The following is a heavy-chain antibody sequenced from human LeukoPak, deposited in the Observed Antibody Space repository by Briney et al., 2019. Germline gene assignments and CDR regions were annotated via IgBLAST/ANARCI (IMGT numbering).Heavy chain of an antibody. CDR1: GGSISSSDYY. J-gene: IGHJ5*02. V-gene: IGHV4-39*07. CDR2: IYYTGST. CDR3: ARENYCTNGVCWAFDP. D-gene: IGHD2-8*01. Sequence: PSETLSLTCTVSGGSISSSDYYWGWIRQPPGKGLEWIGNIYYTGSTSYNSSFESRVTISVDTSKNQFSLQLSSVTAADTAVYYCARENYCTNGVCWAFDPWGQGTLVTVSS.